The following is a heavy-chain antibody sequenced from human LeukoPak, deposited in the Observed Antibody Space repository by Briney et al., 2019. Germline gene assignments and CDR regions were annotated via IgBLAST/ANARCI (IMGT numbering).Heavy chain of an antibody. Sequence: PSETLSLTCAVYGGSFSGYYWSWIRQPPGKGLEWIGEINHSGSTNYNPSLKSRVTISVDTSKNQFSLKLSSVTAADTAVYYCARTYYYDSSGYYYEGGVWFDPWGQGTLVTVSS. D-gene: IGHD3-22*01. CDR1: GGSFSGYY. V-gene: IGHV4-34*01. J-gene: IGHJ5*02. CDR3: ARTYYYDSSGYYYEGGVWFDP. CDR2: INHSGST.